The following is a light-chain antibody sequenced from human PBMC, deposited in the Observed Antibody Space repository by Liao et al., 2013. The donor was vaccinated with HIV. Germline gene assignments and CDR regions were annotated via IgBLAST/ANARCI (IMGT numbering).Light chain of an antibody. Sequence: SSELTQSPSVSVSPGQTATITCSGDKLGDKYACWYQQKSGQSPVMVIYQDIKRPSGIPERFSGSNSGNTATLTISGTQSIDEADYYCQTWESTSFVFGSGTKVIVL. CDR1: KLGDKY. CDR3: QTWESTSFV. J-gene: IGLJ1*01. V-gene: IGLV3-1*01. CDR2: QDI.